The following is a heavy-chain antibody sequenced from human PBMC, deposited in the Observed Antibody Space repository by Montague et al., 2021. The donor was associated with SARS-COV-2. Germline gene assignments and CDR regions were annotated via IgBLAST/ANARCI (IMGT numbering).Heavy chain of an antibody. CDR3: ARHRANAGSFDI. J-gene: IGHJ3*02. D-gene: IGHD1-1*01. CDR2: VHYTGTT. V-gene: IGHV4-39*01. Sequence: SETLSLTCTVSGGSITVSRYDWGWIRQPPGKGLEWIGSVHYTGTTSYNESLKGRLTISADTSENQFSLRMTSVTASDTAVYYCARHRANAGSFDIWGHGTLVTVSP. CDR1: GGSITVSRYD.